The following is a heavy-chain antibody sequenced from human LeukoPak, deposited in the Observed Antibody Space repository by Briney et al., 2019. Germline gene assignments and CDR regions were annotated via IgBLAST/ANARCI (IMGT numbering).Heavy chain of an antibody. Sequence: PGGSLRLSCTASGFTFSDYAMTWVRQAPGKGLEWVGFIRNKANGGTADYAASVKGRFTISRDDSKTIAYLQMNSLKTKDTAVYFCSRAYSTGWLGINDYWGQGALVTVSS. D-gene: IGHD6-19*01. J-gene: IGHJ4*02. CDR2: IRNKANGGTA. CDR3: SRAYSTGWLGINDY. V-gene: IGHV3-49*04. CDR1: GFTFSDYA.